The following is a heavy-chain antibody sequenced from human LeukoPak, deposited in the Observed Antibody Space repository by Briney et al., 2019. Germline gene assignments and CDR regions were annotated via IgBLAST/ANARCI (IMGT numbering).Heavy chain of an antibody. CDR1: GFTFSRYS. Sequence: GGSLRLSCAASGFTFSRYSMNWVRQAPGKGLEWVSSISTSSSYIYYADSLKGRFTISRDNSKNTLNLQMNSRRAEDTAVYYCARFIAAPYYFDYWGRGTLVTVSS. V-gene: IGHV3-21*01. CDR2: ISTSSSYI. CDR3: ARFIAAPYYFDY. J-gene: IGHJ4*02. D-gene: IGHD6-13*01.